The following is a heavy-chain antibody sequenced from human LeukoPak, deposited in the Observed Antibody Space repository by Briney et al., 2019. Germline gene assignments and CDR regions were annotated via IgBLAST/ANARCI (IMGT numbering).Heavy chain of an antibody. CDR1: GFTFSSYA. Sequence: GGSLRLSCAASGFTFSSYAMSWVRQAPGKGLEWVSAISGSGGSTYYADSVKGRFTISRDNSKNTLYLQMNSLRAEDTAVYYCAKVQLELRGADYFDYWGQGTLVTVSS. D-gene: IGHD1-1*01. J-gene: IGHJ4*02. CDR2: ISGSGGST. CDR3: AKVQLELRGADYFDY. V-gene: IGHV3-23*01.